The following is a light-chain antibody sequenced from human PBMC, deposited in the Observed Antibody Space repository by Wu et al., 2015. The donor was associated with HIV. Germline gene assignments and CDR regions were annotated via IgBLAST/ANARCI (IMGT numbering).Light chain of an antibody. V-gene: IGKV3-11*01. J-gene: IGKJ4*01. Sequence: EIVLTQSPATLSLSPGERATLSCRASQSVISYLAWYQQKPGQAPRLLIYDIYNRAAGIPPRFSGSGSGTDFTLTISNLEPEDFAVYYCQQRSNWLLTFGGGTRVEIK. CDR3: QQRSNWLLT. CDR2: DIY. CDR1: QSVISY.